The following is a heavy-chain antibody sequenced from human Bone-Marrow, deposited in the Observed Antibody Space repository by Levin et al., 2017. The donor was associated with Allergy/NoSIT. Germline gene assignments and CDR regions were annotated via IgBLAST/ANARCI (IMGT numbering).Heavy chain of an antibody. D-gene: IGHD5-12*01. CDR1: GFTFRSYG. J-gene: IGHJ6*02. CDR2: IWYSGSHQ. V-gene: IGHV3-33*01. CDR3: ERDSGYEATLYGLDV. Sequence: GESLKISCAASGFTFRSYGMHWVRQAPGKGLEWVAVIWYSGSHQYYADSVKGRFTISRDSSKNTLFLPMNNLTVEDTAVYFCERDSGYEATLYGLDVWGQGTTVTVSS.